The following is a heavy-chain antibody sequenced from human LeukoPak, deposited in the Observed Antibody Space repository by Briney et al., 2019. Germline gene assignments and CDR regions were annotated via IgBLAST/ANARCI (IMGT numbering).Heavy chain of an antibody. CDR2: IWYDGTSK. V-gene: IGHV3-33*01. D-gene: IGHD6-13*01. CDR1: GFSLSAYG. CDR3: ARSKSSSLIDY. J-gene: IGHJ4*02. Sequence: GGSLRLSCAASGFSLSAYGVHWVRQAPGKGLEWVAVIWYDGTSKDYADSVKGRFTFARDNSKNTLYLQMNSLTVEDTAVYYCARSKSSSLIDYWGQGTLVTVSS.